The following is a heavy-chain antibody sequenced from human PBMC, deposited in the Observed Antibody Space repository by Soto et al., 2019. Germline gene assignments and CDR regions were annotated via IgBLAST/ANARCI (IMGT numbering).Heavy chain of an antibody. J-gene: IGHJ6*03. D-gene: IGHD1-26*01. CDR3: AKGGARHETQKYYDYYMDV. CDR2: ISYDGSNK. V-gene: IGHV3-30*18. CDR1: GFTFSSYG. Sequence: QVQLVESGGGVVQPGRSLRLSCAASGFTFSSYGMHWVRQAPGKGLEWVAVISYDGSNKYYADSVKGRFTISRDNSQNTLYLQVNSLRAEDRAVYYCAKGGARHETQKYYDYYMDVWGKGTTVTVSS.